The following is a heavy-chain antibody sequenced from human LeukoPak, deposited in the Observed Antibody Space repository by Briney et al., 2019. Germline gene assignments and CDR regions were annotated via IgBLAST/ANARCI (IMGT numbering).Heavy chain of an antibody. D-gene: IGHD6-19*01. V-gene: IGHV7-4-1*02. J-gene: IGHJ4*02. Sequence: ASVKVSCKASGYTFTSYAMNWVRQAPGQGLEWMGWINTSTGNPTYAQGFTGRFVFSLDTSVSTAYLQISSLKAEDTAVYYCARISAVAGPTAFDYWGQGTLVTVSS. CDR2: INTSTGNP. CDR1: GYTFTSYA. CDR3: ARISAVAGPTAFDY.